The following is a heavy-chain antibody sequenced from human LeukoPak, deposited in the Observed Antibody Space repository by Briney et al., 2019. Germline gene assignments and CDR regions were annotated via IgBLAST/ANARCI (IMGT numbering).Heavy chain of an antibody. CDR1: GFTFSSYW. D-gene: IGHD4-17*01. V-gene: IGHV3-7*01. Sequence: PGGSLRLSCAASGFTFSSYWMSWVRQAPGKGLEWVANIKQDGSEKYYVDSVKGRFTISRDNAKNSLYLQMNSLRAEDTAVYYCARDWVTTSYNWFDPWGQRTLVTDCS. J-gene: IGHJ5*02. CDR2: IKQDGSEK. CDR3: ARDWVTTSYNWFDP.